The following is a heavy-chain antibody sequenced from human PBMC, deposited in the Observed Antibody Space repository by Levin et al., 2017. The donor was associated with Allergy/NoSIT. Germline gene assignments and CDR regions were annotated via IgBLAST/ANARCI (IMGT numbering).Heavy chain of an antibody. CDR2: IYYSGST. J-gene: IGHJ5*02. CDR3: ARGRVPAGGWFDP. V-gene: IGHV4-31*03. Sequence: LRLSCTVSGGSISSGGYYWSWIRQHPGKGLEWIGYIYYSGSTYYNPSLKSRVTISVDTSKNQFSLKLSSVTAADTAVYYCARGRVPAGGWFDPWGQGTLVTVSS. D-gene: IGHD2-2*01. CDR1: GGSISSGGYY.